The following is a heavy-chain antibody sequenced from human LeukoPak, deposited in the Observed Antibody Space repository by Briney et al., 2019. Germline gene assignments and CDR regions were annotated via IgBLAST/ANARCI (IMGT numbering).Heavy chain of an antibody. Sequence: SETMSLTCIVSGASITRYFWNWIRQPPGKELEWIGYISSGGSTNYNPSLKSRVTISIDTSKNQFSLKLTSATAADTAVYYCARGDDYKSTLFDYWGQGTLVTVSS. CDR2: ISSGGST. J-gene: IGHJ4*02. D-gene: IGHD5-12*01. CDR1: GASITRYF. CDR3: ARGDDYKSTLFDY. V-gene: IGHV4-59*01.